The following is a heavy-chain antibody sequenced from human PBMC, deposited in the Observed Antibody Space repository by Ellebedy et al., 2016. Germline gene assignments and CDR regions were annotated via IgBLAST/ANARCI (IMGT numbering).Heavy chain of an antibody. CDR3: TRLSSFPATTSFDS. Sequence: GESLKISXAASGFIFSGSAMHWVRQASGKGLEWLGRILGKSNDYATAYAASVKGRFTISRDDSKNTAFLQMNSLRTEDTAVYYCTRLSSFPATTSFDSWGQGTLVTVSS. CDR1: GFIFSGSA. J-gene: IGHJ4*02. D-gene: IGHD1-26*01. V-gene: IGHV3-73*01. CDR2: ILGKSNDYAT.